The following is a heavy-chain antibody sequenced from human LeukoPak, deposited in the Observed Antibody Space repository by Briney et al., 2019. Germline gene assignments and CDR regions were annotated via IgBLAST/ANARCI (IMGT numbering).Heavy chain of an antibody. D-gene: IGHD5-12*01. CDR3: ARGSSGYDRGWFDP. J-gene: IGHJ5*02. V-gene: IGHV3-64*01. CDR2: ISSNGGST. Sequence: GGSLRLSCAASGFTFSSYAMHWVRQAPGKGLEYVSAISSNGGSTYYANSVKGRFTISRDNSKNTLYLQMGSLRAEDMAVYYCARGSSGYDRGWFDPWGQGTLVTVSS. CDR1: GFTFSSYA.